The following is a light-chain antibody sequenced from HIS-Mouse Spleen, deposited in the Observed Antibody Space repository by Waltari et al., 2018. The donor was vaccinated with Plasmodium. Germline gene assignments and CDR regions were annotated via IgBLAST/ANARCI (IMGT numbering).Light chain of an antibody. CDR2: DAS. Sequence: EIVLTQSPATLSLSPGERATLSCRASQSVSSYLAWYQQKPGQAPRLLIYDASNRATGIPARFSGSGSGTDFTLTISSLEPEDFAVYYCQQRSNWPRVLTFGGGTKVEI. CDR3: QQRSNWPRVLT. J-gene: IGKJ4*01. CDR1: QSVSSY. V-gene: IGKV3-11*01.